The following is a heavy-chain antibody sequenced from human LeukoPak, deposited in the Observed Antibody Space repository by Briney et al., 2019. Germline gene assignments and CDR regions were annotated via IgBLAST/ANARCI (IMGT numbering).Heavy chain of an antibody. CDR2: XNPNSGGT. J-gene: IGHJ4*02. V-gene: IGHV1-2*02. Sequence: VSCXASGYTFTGXXXHWVXQXPXQXLXXMXGXNPNSGGTNYAQKVQGRVTMARDTSISTAYMEMSRLRADDTAVYYCARDVVLGRTAPXXAMVDDYWGQGTXXXXSS. D-gene: IGHD5-18*01. CDR1: GYTFTGXX. CDR3: ARDVVLGRTAPXXAMVDDY.